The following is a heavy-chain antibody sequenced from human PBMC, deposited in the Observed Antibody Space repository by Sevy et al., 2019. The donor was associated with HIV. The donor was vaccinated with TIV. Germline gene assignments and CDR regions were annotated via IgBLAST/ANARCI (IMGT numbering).Heavy chain of an antibody. Sequence: ASVKVSCKASGYTFTDDYLHWVRQAPGQGLEWMGRIYPNSGGTNYAQKLQGRVTMTRDTSISTAYMELSRLRPDDTAVYFCARDAAGGTTNSGMDVWGQGTTVTVSS. CDR2: IYPNSGGT. CDR1: GYTFTDDY. V-gene: IGHV1-2*06. J-gene: IGHJ6*02. D-gene: IGHD1-7*01. CDR3: ARDAAGGTTNSGMDV.